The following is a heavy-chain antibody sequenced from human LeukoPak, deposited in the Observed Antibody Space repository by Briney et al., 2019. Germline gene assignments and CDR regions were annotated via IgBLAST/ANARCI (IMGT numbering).Heavy chain of an antibody. CDR1: GGSISSGGYY. CDR2: IYYSGST. J-gene: IGHJ5*02. V-gene: IGHV4-31*03. Sequence: SETLSLTCTVSGGSISSGGYYWSWIRQHPGKGLEWIGYIYYSGSTYYNPSLKSRVTITVDTSKNQFSLKLSSVTAADTAVYYCARDPASELLWFGESPHNPSKTSWGQGTLVTVSS. D-gene: IGHD3-10*01. CDR3: ARDPASELLWFGESPHNPSKTS.